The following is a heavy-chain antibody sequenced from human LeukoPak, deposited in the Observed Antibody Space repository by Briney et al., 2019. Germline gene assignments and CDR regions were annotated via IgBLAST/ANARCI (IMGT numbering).Heavy chain of an antibody. J-gene: IGHJ5*02. CDR1: GVTVTSYD. D-gene: IGHD3-10*01. CDR2: MNPNNGNT. V-gene: IGHV1-8*01. Sequence: SVKVSCKASGVTVTSYDINWGRQARGQGLEFMGWMNPNNGNTGYAQKFQGRDTITTVTSITTAYKVLRRLSSEDPAVNYCVRDGEGVAISVNYWFDPWGQGTLVTVSS. CDR3: VRDGEGVAISVNYWFDP.